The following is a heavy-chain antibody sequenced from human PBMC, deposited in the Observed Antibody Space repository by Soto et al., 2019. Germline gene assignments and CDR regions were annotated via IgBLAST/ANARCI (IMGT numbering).Heavy chain of an antibody. CDR1: GFTFSTFW. Sequence: EVQLVESGGGLVQPGGSLRLSCEASGFTFSTFWMHWVRQAPGKGLVWVSRINSDGSSTNYADSVKGRVTISRDKAKNMLYLQMNSLRAEDMAVYYCERDFEYWGQGTLVTVSS. CDR3: ERDFEY. CDR2: INSDGSST. J-gene: IGHJ4*02. V-gene: IGHV3-74*01.